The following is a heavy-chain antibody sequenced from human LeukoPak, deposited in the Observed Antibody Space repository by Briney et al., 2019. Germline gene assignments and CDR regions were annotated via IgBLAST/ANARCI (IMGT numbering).Heavy chain of an antibody. V-gene: IGHV4-34*01. J-gene: IGHJ6*03. Sequence: SETLSLTCAVYGGSFSGYYWSWIRQPPGKGLEWIGEINHSGSTNYNPSLKSRVTISVDTSKNQFSLKLSSVTAADTAVYYCATTGYSSGWLNYYYYYMDVWGKGTTVTISS. CDR1: GGSFSGYY. CDR2: INHSGST. D-gene: IGHD6-19*01. CDR3: ATTGYSSGWLNYYYYYMDV.